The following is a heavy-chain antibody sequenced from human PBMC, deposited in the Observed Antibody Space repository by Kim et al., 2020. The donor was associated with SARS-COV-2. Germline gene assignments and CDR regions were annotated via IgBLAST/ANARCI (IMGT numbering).Heavy chain of an antibody. V-gene: IGHV4-59*09. Sequence: GSTNYNPSLKRRVTISVDTSKNQFSLKLSSVTAADTAVYYCARGSGSYNYWGQGTLVTVSS. J-gene: IGHJ4*02. CDR3: ARGSGSYNY. D-gene: IGHD3-10*01. CDR2: GST.